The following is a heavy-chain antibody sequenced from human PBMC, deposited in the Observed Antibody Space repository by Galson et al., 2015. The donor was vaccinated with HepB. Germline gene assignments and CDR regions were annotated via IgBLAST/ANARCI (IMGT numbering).Heavy chain of an antibody. V-gene: IGHV4-31*03. CDR1: GGSINSGGYY. Sequence: SLTCTVSGGSINSGGYYWSWIRQHPGKGLEWIGYIYYSGSTYSNPSLKSRVAMSVDTSNTQFSLKLSSVTAADTAVYFCARAYSNYVGYYFDYWGQGTLVTVSS. CDR2: IYYSGST. CDR3: ARAYSNYVGYYFDY. J-gene: IGHJ4*02. D-gene: IGHD4-11*01.